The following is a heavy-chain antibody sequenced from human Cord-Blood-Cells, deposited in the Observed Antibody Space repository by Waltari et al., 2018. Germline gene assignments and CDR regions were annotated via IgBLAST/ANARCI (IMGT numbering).Heavy chain of an antibody. V-gene: IGHV3-73*02. CDR1: GFTFSGSA. J-gene: IGHJ4*02. CDR3: TRFRLNNFDY. Sequence: EVQLVESGGGLVQPGGSLKLSCAASGFTFSGSAMHWVRQASGKGLGLVGRIRSKANSYATADAASVKGRFTISRDDSKNTAYLQMNSLKTEDTAVYYCTRFRLNNFDYWGQGTLVTVSS. D-gene: IGHD3-9*01. CDR2: IRSKANSYAT.